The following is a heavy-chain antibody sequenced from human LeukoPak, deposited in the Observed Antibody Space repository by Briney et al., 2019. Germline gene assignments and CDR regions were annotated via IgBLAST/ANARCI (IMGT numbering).Heavy chain of an antibody. CDR1: GASISPYY. CDR3: ARGTKTGNTGYDWNY. D-gene: IGHD5-12*01. J-gene: IGHJ4*02. V-gene: IGHV4-59*01. Sequence: SETLSLTCSVSGASISPYYWSWMRRPPGRGLEWIGYIHYSGSTNYNPSLQSRVTISLDTSTKQFSLNLRSVTAADTGVYYCARGTKTGNTGYDWNYWGQRSLVAVSS. CDR2: IHYSGST.